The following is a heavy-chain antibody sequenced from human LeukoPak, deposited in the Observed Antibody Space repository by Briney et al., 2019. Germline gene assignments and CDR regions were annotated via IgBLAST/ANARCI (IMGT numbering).Heavy chain of an antibody. J-gene: IGHJ4*02. D-gene: IGHD3-22*01. CDR1: PVILSGSA. CDR3: IADSSPPFDY. CDR2: IRSKANNYAT. V-gene: IGHV3-73*01. Sequence: PRGCPRLSSAASPVILSGSAMHGGREASGNGVEWVGRIRSKANNYATAYAASVKGRFTISRDESKNTAYLQMNSLKTEDTAVYYCIADSSPPFDYWGQGTLVTVSS.